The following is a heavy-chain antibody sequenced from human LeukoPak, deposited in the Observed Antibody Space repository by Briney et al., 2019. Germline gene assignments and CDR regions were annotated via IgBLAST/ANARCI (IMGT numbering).Heavy chain of an antibody. CDR1: GYTFTSYG. J-gene: IGHJ4*02. D-gene: IGHD5-18*01. CDR3: ARGGKGYSYGLDY. V-gene: IGHV1-8*03. Sequence: ASVKVSCKASGYTFTSYGISWVRQAPGQGLEWMGWMNPNSGDTGYAQKFQGRVTITRNTSISTAYMELSSLRSEDTAVYYCARGGKGYSYGLDYWGQGTLVTVSS. CDR2: MNPNSGDT.